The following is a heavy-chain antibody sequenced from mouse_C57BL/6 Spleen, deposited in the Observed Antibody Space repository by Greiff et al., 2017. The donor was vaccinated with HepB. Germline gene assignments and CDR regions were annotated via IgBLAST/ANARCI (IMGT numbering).Heavy chain of an antibody. Sequence: EVNVVESGGGLVKPGGSLKLSCAASGFTFSSYAMSWVRQTPEKRLEWVATISDGGSYTYYPDNVKGRFTISRDNAKNNLYLQMSHLKSEDTAMYYCARRPTIVTTNWYFDVWGTGTTVTVSS. CDR1: GFTFSSYA. CDR2: ISDGGSYT. CDR3: ARRPTIVTTNWYFDV. J-gene: IGHJ1*03. V-gene: IGHV5-4*03. D-gene: IGHD2-5*01.